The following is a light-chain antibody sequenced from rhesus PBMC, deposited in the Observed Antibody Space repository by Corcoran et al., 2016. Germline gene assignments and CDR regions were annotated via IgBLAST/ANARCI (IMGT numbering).Light chain of an antibody. V-gene: IGKV3-42*02. J-gene: IGKJ4*01. CDR2: DAS. CDR3: QQYSNWPPLT. CDR1: QSVSAS. Sequence: EIVLTQSPATLSLSPGERATLSCRAIQSVSASLAWYQQKPGQAPRLLFYDASTRATGIPGRLSGRGYGTDFTLPLSSLEPEDVVVYYCQQYSNWPPLTFGGGAKVELK.